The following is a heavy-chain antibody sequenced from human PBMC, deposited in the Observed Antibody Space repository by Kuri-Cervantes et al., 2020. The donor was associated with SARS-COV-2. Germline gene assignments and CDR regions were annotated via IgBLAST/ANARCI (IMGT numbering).Heavy chain of an antibody. CDR1: GGTFSSYA. J-gene: IGHJ3*02. V-gene: IGHV1-69*13. D-gene: IGHD2-2*01. Sequence: SVKVSCKASGGTFSSYAISWVRQAPGQGLEWMGRIIPIFGTANYAQKFQGRVTITADESTSTAYMELSSLRSEDTAVYYCARVPKIGHCSSTSCSGHAFDIWGQGTMVTVSS. CDR3: ARVPKIGHCSSTSCSGHAFDI. CDR2: IIPIFGTA.